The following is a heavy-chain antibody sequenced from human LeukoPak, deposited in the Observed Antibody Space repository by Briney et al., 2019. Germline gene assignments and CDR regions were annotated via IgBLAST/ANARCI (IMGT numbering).Heavy chain of an antibody. CDR2: IYYSGST. CDR1: GGSISSYY. J-gene: IGHJ4*02. Sequence: PSETLSLTCTVSGGSISSYYWSWIRQPPGKGLEWIGYIYYSGSTNYNPSLKSRVTISVDTSKNQFSLRLSSVTAADTAVYYCARGPGYDFWSGYYTDYYFDYWGQGTLVTVSS. D-gene: IGHD3-3*01. CDR3: ARGPGYDFWSGYYTDYYFDY. V-gene: IGHV4-59*01.